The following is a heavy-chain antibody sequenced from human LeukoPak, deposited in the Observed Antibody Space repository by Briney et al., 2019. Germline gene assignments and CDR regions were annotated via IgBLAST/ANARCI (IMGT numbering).Heavy chain of an antibody. D-gene: IGHD3-22*01. CDR3: ARVLPPAGMIVVVIPDNWFDP. Sequence: PSETLSLTCTVSGDSISSHYWSWIRQPPGKGLEWIGYIYYSGSTNYNPSLKSRVTMSVDTSKNQFSLKLSSVTAADTAVYYCARVLPPAGMIVVVIPDNWFDPWGQGTLVTVSS. CDR1: GDSISSHY. CDR2: IYYSGST. V-gene: IGHV4-59*11. J-gene: IGHJ5*02.